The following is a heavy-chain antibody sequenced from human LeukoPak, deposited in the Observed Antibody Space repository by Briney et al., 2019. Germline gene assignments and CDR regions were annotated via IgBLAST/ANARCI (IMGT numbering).Heavy chain of an antibody. Sequence: ASVKVSCKASGYTLTAYYLHWVRQAPGQGLEWMGRINPNSGGTTYAQKFQGRVTMTRDTSISTAYMELSRLRSDDTAVYYCARGYSGYLNPYYYMDVWGKGTTVTVSS. J-gene: IGHJ6*03. CDR3: ARGYSGYLNPYYYMDV. D-gene: IGHD5-12*01. CDR1: GYTLTAYY. CDR2: INPNSGGT. V-gene: IGHV1-2*06.